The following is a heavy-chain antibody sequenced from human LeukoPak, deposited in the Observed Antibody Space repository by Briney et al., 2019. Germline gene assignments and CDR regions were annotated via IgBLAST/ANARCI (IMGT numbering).Heavy chain of an antibody. CDR2: INPNSGGT. Sequence: ASVKVSCKASGSTFTGYYMHWVRQAPGQGLEWMGWINPNSGGTNYAQKFQGRVTMTRDTSISTAYMELSRLRSDDTAVYYCARPSYGDYAFDIWGQGTMVTVSS. CDR3: ARPSYGDYAFDI. D-gene: IGHD4-17*01. V-gene: IGHV1-2*02. CDR1: GSTFTGYY. J-gene: IGHJ3*02.